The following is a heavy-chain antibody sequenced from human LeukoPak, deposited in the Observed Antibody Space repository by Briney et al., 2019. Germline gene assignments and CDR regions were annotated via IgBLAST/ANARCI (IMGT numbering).Heavy chain of an antibody. CDR1: GGSISSGGYS. CDR3: ARARLYFDY. CDR2: IYHSGST. J-gene: IGHJ4*02. Sequence: SQTLSLTCAVSGGSISSGGYSWSWIRQPPGKGLEWIGYIYHSGSTYYNPSLKSRVAISVDRSKNQFSLKLSSVTAADTAVYYCARARLYFDYWGQGTLVTVSS. V-gene: IGHV4-30-2*01.